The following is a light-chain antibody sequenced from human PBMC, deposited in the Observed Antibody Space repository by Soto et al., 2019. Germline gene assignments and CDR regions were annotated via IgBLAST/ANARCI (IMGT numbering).Light chain of an antibody. J-gene: IGLJ1*01. Sequence: QSALTQPPSASGSPGQSVTISCTGTSSDVGGYNYVSWYQQHPGKAPKLMIYEVSKRPSGVPDRFSGSKSGNTASLTVSGLQAEDEADYYFSSYAGSNNNVFGTGTKVTVL. CDR3: SSYAGSNNNV. CDR1: SSDVGGYNY. CDR2: EVS. V-gene: IGLV2-8*01.